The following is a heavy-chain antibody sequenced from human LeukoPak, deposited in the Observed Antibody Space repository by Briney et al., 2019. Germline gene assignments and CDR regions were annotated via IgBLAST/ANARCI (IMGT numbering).Heavy chain of an antibody. J-gene: IGHJ4*02. CDR3: ARGTDGMATVFDY. V-gene: IGHV4-34*01. CDR2: INHSETT. Sequence: SETLSLTCAVYGGSFSGHFWSWIRQPPEKGLQWIGEINHSETTSYNPSLKSRVSISADVSKNQFSLKLNSVTAADTALYYCARGTDGMATVFDYWGQGTLVTVSS. CDR1: GGSFSGHF. D-gene: IGHD5-24*01.